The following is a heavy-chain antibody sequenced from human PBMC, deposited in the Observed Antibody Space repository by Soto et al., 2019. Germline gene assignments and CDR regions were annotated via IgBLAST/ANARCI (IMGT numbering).Heavy chain of an antibody. J-gene: IGHJ6*02. Sequence: QVQLVESGGGVVQPGRSLRLSCAASGFTFSSYGMHWVRQAPGKGLEWVAVIWYDGSNKYYADSVKGRFTISRDNSKNTLYLQMNSLRAEDTAVYYCARASNENPDWAAAAGTGHFYYGMDVWGQGTTVTVSS. CDR2: IWYDGSNK. V-gene: IGHV3-30*19. CDR1: GFTFSSYG. D-gene: IGHD6-13*01. CDR3: ARASNENPDWAAAAGTGHFYYGMDV.